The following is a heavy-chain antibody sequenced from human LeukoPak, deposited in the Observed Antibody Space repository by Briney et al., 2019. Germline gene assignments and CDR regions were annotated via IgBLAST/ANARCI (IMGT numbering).Heavy chain of an antibody. CDR3: ARLARYYDILSGNYYYYMDV. D-gene: IGHD3-9*01. V-gene: IGHV4-4*07. CDR1: GDSISSYY. CDR2: IYTSGST. J-gene: IGHJ6*03. Sequence: SETLSLTCTVSGDSISSYYWSWIRQPAGKGLEWIGRIYTSGSTNYNPSLKSRVTMSVDTSKNQFSLKLSSVTAADTAVYYCARLARYYDILSGNYYYYMDVWGKGTTVTVSS.